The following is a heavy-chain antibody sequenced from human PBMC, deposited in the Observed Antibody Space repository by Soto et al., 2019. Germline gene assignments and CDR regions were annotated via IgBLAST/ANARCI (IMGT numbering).Heavy chain of an antibody. V-gene: IGHV1-69*02. Sequence: ASVKVSCKASGGTFSSYTISWVRQAPGQGLEWMGRIIPILGIANYAQKFQGRVTITADKSTSTAYMELSSLRSEDTAVYYCARVDFDWFIGPYYFDYWGQGTLVTVS. J-gene: IGHJ4*02. CDR1: GGTFSSYT. D-gene: IGHD3-9*01. CDR3: ARVDFDWFIGPYYFDY. CDR2: IIPILGIA.